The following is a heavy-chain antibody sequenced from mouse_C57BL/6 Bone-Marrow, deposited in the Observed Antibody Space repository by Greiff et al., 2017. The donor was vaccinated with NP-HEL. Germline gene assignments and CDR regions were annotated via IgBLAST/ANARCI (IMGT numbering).Heavy chain of an antibody. CDR3: ARLGYSNLYAMDY. D-gene: IGHD2-5*01. CDR2: INPYNGGT. Sequence: DVQLQESGPVLVKPGASVKMSCKASGYTFTDYYMNWVKQSHGKSLEWIGVINPYNGGTSYNQKFKGKATLTVDKSSSTAYMELNSLTSEDSAVYYCARLGYSNLYAMDYWGQGTSVTVSS. J-gene: IGHJ4*01. CDR1: GYTFTDYY. V-gene: IGHV1-19*01.